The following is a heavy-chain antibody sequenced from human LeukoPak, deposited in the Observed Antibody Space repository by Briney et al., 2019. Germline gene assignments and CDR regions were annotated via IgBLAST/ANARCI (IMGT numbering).Heavy chain of an antibody. V-gene: IGHV4-59*01. Sequence: PSETLSLTCTVSGGSISSYYWSWIRQPPGKGLEWIGYIYYSGSTNYNPSLKSRVTISVDTSKNQFSLKLSSVTAADTAVYYCARGQSNYDFWSGYPDGFDYWGQGTLVTVSS. CDR1: GGSISSYY. J-gene: IGHJ4*02. CDR3: ARGQSNYDFWSGYPDGFDY. D-gene: IGHD3-3*01. CDR2: IYYSGST.